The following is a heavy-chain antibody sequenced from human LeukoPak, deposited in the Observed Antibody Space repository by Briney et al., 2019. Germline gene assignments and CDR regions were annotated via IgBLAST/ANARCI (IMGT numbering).Heavy chain of an antibody. CDR1: GYTLTELS. J-gene: IGHJ4*02. V-gene: IGHV1-24*01. CDR2: FDPEDGET. CDR3: ATIVSSGYAYFDY. D-gene: IGHD3-22*01. Sequence: ASVKVSCKVSGYTLTELSMHWVRQAPGKGLEWMGGFDPEDGETIYAQKFQGRVTMTEDTSTDTANMELSSLRSEDTAVYYCATIVSSGYAYFDYWGQGTLVTVSS.